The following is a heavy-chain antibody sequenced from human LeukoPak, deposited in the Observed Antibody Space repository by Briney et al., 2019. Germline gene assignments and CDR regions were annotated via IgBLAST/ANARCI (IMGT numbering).Heavy chain of an antibody. Sequence: SETLSLTCTASGGSISSSSSYYWGWIRQPPGKGLEWIGSIYHNGRTYYNPSLKSRVTISVDTSKNQFSLKLSSVTAADTAVYYCARDNDQMGLDPFDYWGQGTLVTVSS. CDR1: GGSISSSSSYY. CDR2: IYHNGRT. D-gene: IGHD1-1*01. V-gene: IGHV4-39*07. J-gene: IGHJ4*02. CDR3: ARDNDQMGLDPFDY.